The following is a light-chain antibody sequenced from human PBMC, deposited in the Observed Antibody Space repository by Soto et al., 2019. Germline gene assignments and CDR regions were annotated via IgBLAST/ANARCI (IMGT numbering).Light chain of an antibody. CDR3: MQALQSPRT. J-gene: IGKJ1*01. Sequence: DIVMTQSPLSLPVTPGESASISCRSSQSLLHRDRYNYLDWYLQKPGQSPRLLIYLGSSRASGVPDRFSGSGSGTEFTLKIDRVEAEDVGVYYCMQALQSPRTFGQGTKVEIK. V-gene: IGKV2-28*01. CDR2: LGS. CDR1: QSLLHRDRYNY.